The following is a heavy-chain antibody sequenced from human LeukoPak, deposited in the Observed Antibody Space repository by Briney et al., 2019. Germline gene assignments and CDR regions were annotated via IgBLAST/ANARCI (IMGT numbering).Heavy chain of an antibody. V-gene: IGHV3-23*01. CDR3: AKARREQNGGSNY. J-gene: IGHJ4*02. CDR2: ISGSGFST. Sequence: GGSLRLSCAASGFTFSSYAMSWVRQAPGKGLEWVSTISGSGFSTYYADSVKGRFTISGDNSKNTLYLQMNSLRAEDTAVYYCAKARREQNGGSNYWGQGTLVTVSS. D-gene: IGHD2-15*01. CDR1: GFTFSSYA.